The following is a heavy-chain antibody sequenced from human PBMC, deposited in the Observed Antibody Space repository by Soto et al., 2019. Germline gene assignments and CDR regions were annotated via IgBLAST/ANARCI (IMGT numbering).Heavy chain of an antibody. CDR1: GYSFTSYW. V-gene: IGHV5-51*01. Sequence: GESLKISCKGSGYSFTSYWIGWVRQMPGKGLEWMGIIYPGDSDTRYSPSFQGQVTISADKSISTAYLQWCSLKASDTAMYYCASDEGGWGGYYYYGMDVWGQGTTVTVSS. CDR3: ASDEGGWGGYYYYGMDV. CDR2: IYPGDSDT. J-gene: IGHJ6*02. D-gene: IGHD3-16*01.